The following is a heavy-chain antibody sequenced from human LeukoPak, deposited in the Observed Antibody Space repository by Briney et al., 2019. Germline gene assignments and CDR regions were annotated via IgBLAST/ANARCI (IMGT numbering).Heavy chain of an antibody. Sequence: PGGSLRLSCTASGFTFGDYAMSWVRQAPGKGLEWVGFIRSKAYGGTTEYAASVKGRFTISRDDSKSIAYLQMNSLKTEDAAVYYCTRARGYGGYGPRYYYYMDVWGKGTTVTISS. CDR3: TRARGYGGYGPRYYYYMDV. V-gene: IGHV3-49*04. CDR1: GFTFGDYA. J-gene: IGHJ6*03. CDR2: IRSKAYGGTT. D-gene: IGHD5-12*01.